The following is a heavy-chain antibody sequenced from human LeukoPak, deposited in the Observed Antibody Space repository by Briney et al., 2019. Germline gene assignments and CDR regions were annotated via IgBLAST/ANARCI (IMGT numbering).Heavy chain of an antibody. V-gene: IGHV1-18*01. CDR3: ALTYYYDSSGSDY. CDR1: GYTFTSYA. J-gene: IGHJ4*02. Sequence: ASVKVSCKASGYTFTSYAMNWVRQAPGQGLEWMGWISAYNGNTNYAQKLQGRVTMTTDTSTSTAYMELRSLRSDDTAVYYCALTYYYDSSGSDYWGQGTLVTVSS. CDR2: ISAYNGNT. D-gene: IGHD3-22*01.